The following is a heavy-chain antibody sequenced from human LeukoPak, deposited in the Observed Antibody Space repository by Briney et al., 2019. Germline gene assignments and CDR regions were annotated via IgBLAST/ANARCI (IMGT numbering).Heavy chain of an antibody. CDR2: IRSKANDHAT. Sequence: GGSLRLSCAASGVTFSGSAMHWVRQASGKGREWVARIRSKANDHATAYAASVKGRFNISRDDSKKTAYLQMNSLKFEDTAVYYCTESHHYVMDVWGRGTTVTV. CDR3: TESHHYVMDV. V-gene: IGHV3-73*01. J-gene: IGHJ6*02. CDR1: GVTFSGSA.